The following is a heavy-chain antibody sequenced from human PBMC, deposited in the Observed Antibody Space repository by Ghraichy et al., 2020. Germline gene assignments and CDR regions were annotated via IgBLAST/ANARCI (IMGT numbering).Heavy chain of an antibody. CDR3: ARGREGWLRPFDY. D-gene: IGHD5-24*01. Sequence: SETLSPTCAVYGGSFSGYYWSWIRQPPGKGLEWIGEINHSGSTNYNPSLTSRVTISVDTSKNQFSLKLSSVTAADTAVYYCARGREGWLRPFDYWGQGTLVTVSS. CDR2: INHSGST. J-gene: IGHJ4*02. CDR1: GGSFSGYY. V-gene: IGHV4-34*01.